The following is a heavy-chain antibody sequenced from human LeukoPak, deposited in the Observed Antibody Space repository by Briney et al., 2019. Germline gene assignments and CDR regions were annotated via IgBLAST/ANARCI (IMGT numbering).Heavy chain of an antibody. J-gene: IGHJ5*02. Sequence: GGSLRLSCAASGFTFSSYSMNWVRQAPGKGLEWVSSISSSSSYIYYADSVKGRFTISRDNAKNSLYLQMSSLRAEDTAVYYCAKDDNYIRFLSWGQGTLVTVSS. V-gene: IGHV3-21*01. CDR3: AKDDNYIRFLS. CDR1: GFTFSSYS. CDR2: ISSSSSYI. D-gene: IGHD3-16*01.